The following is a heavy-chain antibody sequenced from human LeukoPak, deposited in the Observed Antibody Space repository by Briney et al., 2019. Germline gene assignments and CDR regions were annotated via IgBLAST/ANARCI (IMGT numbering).Heavy chain of an antibody. CDR1: GGSFSGYY. CDR2: INHSGST. J-gene: IGHJ5*02. CDR3: ARSRGYSYGYPFDP. V-gene: IGHV4-34*01. D-gene: IGHD5-18*01. Sequence: SETLSLTCAVYGGSFSGYYWSWIRQPPGKGLEWIGEINHSGSTNYNPSLKSRVTISVDTSKNQFSLKLNSVTAADTAVYYCARSRGYSYGYPFDPWGQGTLVTVSS.